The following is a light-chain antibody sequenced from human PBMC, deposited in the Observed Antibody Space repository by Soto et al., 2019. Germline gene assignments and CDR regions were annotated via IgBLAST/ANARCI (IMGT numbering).Light chain of an antibody. V-gene: IGKV3-15*01. CDR3: QHYNTWPPWT. Sequence: EIVMTQSPATLSVSPGERATLSCRASQSVSSNLAWYQQKPGQAPRLLIYRASTRATGIPARFSGSGSGTEFTLTISSLQSEDFAVYYCQHYNTWPPWTFGQGTKLDIK. J-gene: IGKJ1*01. CDR2: RAS. CDR1: QSVSSN.